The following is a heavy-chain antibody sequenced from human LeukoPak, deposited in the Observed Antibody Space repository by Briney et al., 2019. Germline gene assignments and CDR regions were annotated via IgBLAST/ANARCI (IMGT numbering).Heavy chain of an antibody. J-gene: IGHJ4*02. V-gene: IGHV3-7*05. CDR2: IKEDGSVK. CDR1: GFTLSSYW. CDR3: AKDNSGWSRDY. Sequence: GGSLRLSCAASGFTLSSYWMSWVRHAPGKGLEWVATIKEDGSVKFYVDSVKGRFTISRDNAKNSLYLQMNSLRDEDTAVYYCAKDNSGWSRDYWGQGTLVTVSS. D-gene: IGHD6-19*01.